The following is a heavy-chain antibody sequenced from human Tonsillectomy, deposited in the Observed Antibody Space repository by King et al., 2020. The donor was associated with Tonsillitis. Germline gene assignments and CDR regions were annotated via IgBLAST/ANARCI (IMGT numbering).Heavy chain of an antibody. D-gene: IGHD3-3*01. V-gene: IGHV3-23*04. CDR3: AKCPYDFWSGGLYYAMDV. J-gene: IGHJ6*02. Sequence: VQLVESGGDLVQPGGSLRLSCAASGFTFSTYAMTWVRQAPGKGLEWVSVMSGAGVRTYHADSVKGRFTISRDNSKNTLYLQMNSLRAEDTAVYYCAKCPYDFWSGGLYYAMDVWGQGTTVTVSS. CDR2: MSGAGVRT. CDR1: GFTFSTYA.